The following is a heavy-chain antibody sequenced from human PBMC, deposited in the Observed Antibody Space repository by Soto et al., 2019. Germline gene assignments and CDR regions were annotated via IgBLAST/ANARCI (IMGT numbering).Heavy chain of an antibody. V-gene: IGHV4-34*01. Sequence: QVQLQQWGAGLLKPSETLSLRCVVNSGSFSGYYWTWIRQTPGKGLEWIWEISQSGSTNYNPSLMSRVTMSADTSKKQFSLRLSSVTAADTALYFCARGYESSRRYLPLLDYWGQGTLVTVSS. CDR1: SGSFSGYY. CDR3: ARGYESSRRYLPLLDY. J-gene: IGHJ4*02. CDR2: ISQSGST. D-gene: IGHD3-22*01.